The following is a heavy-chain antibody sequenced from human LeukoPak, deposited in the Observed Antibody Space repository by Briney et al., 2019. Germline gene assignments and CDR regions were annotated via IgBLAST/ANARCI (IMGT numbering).Heavy chain of an antibody. Sequence: GGSLRLSCAASGFTFSSYAMSWVRQAPGKGLEWVSAISGSGGSTYYADSVKGRLTISRDNSKNTLYLQMNSLRAEDTAVYYCAKPEGHIVVVPADRTYYYYGMDVWGQGTTVTVSS. J-gene: IGHJ6*02. V-gene: IGHV3-23*01. CDR3: AKPEGHIVVVPADRTYYYYGMDV. CDR1: GFTFSSYA. D-gene: IGHD2-2*01. CDR2: ISGSGGST.